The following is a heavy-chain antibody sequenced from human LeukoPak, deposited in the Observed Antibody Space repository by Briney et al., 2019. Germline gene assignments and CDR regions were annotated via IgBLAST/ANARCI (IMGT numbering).Heavy chain of an antibody. CDR2: ISDYNGNI. J-gene: IGHJ6*02. D-gene: IGHD2-8*01. CDR1: GFTFTRYS. V-gene: IGHV1-18*01. CDR3: ARVVRSDSFDYDYYYAMDV. Sequence: ASVKVSCKASGFTFTRYSITWARQAPGKGHEWMGWISDYNGNINYAQKYQGRVTMTTDTSTRTAYMELRSLRSDDTAVYYCARVVRSDSFDYDYYYAMDVWGQGTTVTVSS.